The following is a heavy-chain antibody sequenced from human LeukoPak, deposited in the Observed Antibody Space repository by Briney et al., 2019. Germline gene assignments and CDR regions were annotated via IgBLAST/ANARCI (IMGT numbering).Heavy chain of an antibody. J-gene: IGHJ3*01. Sequence: SGTLSLTCGVSGASTSSPNWWSWVRQPPGKGLEWIGEIYHTGTTNYSPALESRITMSIDKSKGHFSLNLTSMTAADTAVYFCAKGRADTGHGVWGQGRMVTVSS. CDR3: AKGRADTGHGV. CDR2: IYHTGTT. V-gene: IGHV4-4*02. D-gene: IGHD5-18*01. CDR1: GASTSSPNW.